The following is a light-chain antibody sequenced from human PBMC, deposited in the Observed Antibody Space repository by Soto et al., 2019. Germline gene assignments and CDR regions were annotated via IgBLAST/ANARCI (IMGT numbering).Light chain of an antibody. J-gene: IGLJ2*01. CDR1: NSDVGSYNL. CDR3: SSYTSSNTLI. CDR2: EVS. V-gene: IGLV2-23*02. Sequence: QSALTQPASVSGSPGQSITISCTGTNSDVGSYNLVSWYQQRPGKAPKLMIYEVSKRPSGVSTRFSGSKSGNTASLTISGLQAVDEADYFCSSYTSSNTLIFGGGTKVTVL.